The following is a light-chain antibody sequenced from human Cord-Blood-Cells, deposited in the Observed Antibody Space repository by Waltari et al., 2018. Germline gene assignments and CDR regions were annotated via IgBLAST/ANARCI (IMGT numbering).Light chain of an antibody. J-gene: IGLJ2*01. CDR2: QDS. V-gene: IGLV3-1*01. Sequence: SYELTQPPSVSVSPGQTASITCSGVKLGAKYPCWYQQKPGQSPVLVIYQDSKRPSGIPERFSGSNSGNTATLTISGTQAMDEADYYCQAWDSSTVVFGGGTKLTVL. CDR3: QAWDSSTVV. CDR1: KLGAKY.